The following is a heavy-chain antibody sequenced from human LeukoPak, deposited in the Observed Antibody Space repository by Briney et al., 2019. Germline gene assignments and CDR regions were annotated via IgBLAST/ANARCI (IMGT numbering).Heavy chain of an antibody. CDR2: INPNSGGT. CDR3: ARGKTMVYCGGDCYRFDN. V-gene: IGHV1-2*02. J-gene: IGHJ4*02. D-gene: IGHD2-21*02. CDR1: GYTFSGYY. Sequence: ASVKVSCKASGYTFSGYYMHWVRQAPGQGLEWVGWINPNSGGTNYAQKFQGRVTMTRDTSLSTAYMELSRLLSGDTAVYYCARGKTMVYCGGDCYRFDNWGQGTLVTVSS.